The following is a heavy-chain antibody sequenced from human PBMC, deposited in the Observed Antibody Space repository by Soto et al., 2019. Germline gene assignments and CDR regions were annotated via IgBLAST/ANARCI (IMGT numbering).Heavy chain of an antibody. D-gene: IGHD2-15*01. CDR2: ISGYNGKT. CDR3: ARDRVGRATVVPDDAFDI. Sequence: QVQLEQSGAEVKKPGASVRVSCEVSGYSITTYGTSWVRQAPGQGLEWMGWISGYNGKTRYAQKFPGRFTMTKDASTSTADMELKSLRFDDTAIYFCARDRVGRATVVPDDAFDIWGQGTMVTVSS. J-gene: IGHJ3*02. V-gene: IGHV1-18*01. CDR1: GYSITTYG.